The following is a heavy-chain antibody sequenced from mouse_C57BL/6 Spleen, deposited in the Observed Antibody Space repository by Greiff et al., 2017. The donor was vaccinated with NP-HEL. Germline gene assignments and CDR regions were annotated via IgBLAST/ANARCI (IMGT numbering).Heavy chain of an antibody. CDR3: TTVLRRYAMDY. V-gene: IGHV14-1*01. CDR1: GFNIKDYY. D-gene: IGHD2-12*01. Sequence: VQLQQSGAELVRPGASVKLSCTASGFNIKDYYMHWVKQRPEQGLEWIGRIDPEDGDTEYAPKFQGKATMTADTSSNTAYLQRSRLTSEDTAVYYCTTVLRRYAMDYWGQGTSVTVSS. J-gene: IGHJ4*01. CDR2: IDPEDGDT.